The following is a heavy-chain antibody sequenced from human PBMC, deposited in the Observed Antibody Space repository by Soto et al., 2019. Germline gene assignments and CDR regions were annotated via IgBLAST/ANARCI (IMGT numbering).Heavy chain of an antibody. CDR3: TSSISPDAY. J-gene: IGHJ4*02. V-gene: IGHV3-48*04. D-gene: IGHD6-13*01. CDR2: INSGSTSV. CDR1: VFYFNRYS. Sequence: SLRLSCVASVFYFNRYSMNWVRQAPGKGLEWISYINSGSTSVFYADSVRGRFTISRDNAKNSLYLQMNSLRAEDTAVYYCTSSISPDAYWGQGTLVTVSS.